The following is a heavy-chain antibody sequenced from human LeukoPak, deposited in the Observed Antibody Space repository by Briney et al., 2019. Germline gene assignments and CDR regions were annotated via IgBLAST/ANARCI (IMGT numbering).Heavy chain of an antibody. D-gene: IGHD4-17*01. CDR1: GFTFSSYG. V-gene: IGHV3-74*01. J-gene: IGHJ4*02. CDR3: ATTVTGSVRY. CDR2: ISSDGSDT. Sequence: GESLKISCAASGFTFSSYGMHWVRQAPGKGLVWVSRISSDGSDTNYADSVKGRFTISRDNAKNTLYLQMNSLRAEDTAVYYCATTVTGSVRYWGQGTLVTVSS.